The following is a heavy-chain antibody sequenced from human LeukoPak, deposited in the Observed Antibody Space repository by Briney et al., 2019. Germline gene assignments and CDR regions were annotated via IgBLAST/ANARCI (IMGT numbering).Heavy chain of an antibody. J-gene: IGHJ6*03. V-gene: IGHV4-59*01. CDR3: ARVGYSYGSPSGYYCMDV. CDR2: IYYSGST. CDR1: GGSISSYY. D-gene: IGHD5-18*01. Sequence: SETLSPTCTVSGGSISSYYWSWIRQPPGKGLEWIGYIYYSGSTNYNPSLKSRVTISVDTSKNQFSLKLSSVTAADTAVYYCARVGYSYGSPSGYYCMDVWGKGTTVTVSS.